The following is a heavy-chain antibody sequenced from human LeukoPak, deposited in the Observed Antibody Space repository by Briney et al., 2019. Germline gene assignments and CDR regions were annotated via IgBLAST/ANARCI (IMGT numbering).Heavy chain of an antibody. V-gene: IGHV4-39*01. CDR2: IYYSGST. CDR3: ARFIAAGEDAFDI. J-gene: IGHJ3*02. Sequence: PSETLSLTCTVSGGSISSSSYYWGWIRQPPGKGLEWIGSIYYSGSTYCNPSLKSRVTISVDTSKNQFSLKLSSVTAADTAVYYCARFIAAGEDAFDIWGQGTMVTASS. CDR1: GGSISSSSYY. D-gene: IGHD6-13*01.